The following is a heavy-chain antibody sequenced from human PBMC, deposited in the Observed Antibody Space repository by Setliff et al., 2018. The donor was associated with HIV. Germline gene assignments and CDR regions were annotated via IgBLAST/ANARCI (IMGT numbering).Heavy chain of an antibody. CDR1: GGSFSGYY. D-gene: IGHD3-3*01. CDR2: INHSGST. V-gene: IGHV4-34*01. Sequence: LSLTCAVYGGSFSGYYWSWIRQPPGKGLEWIGEINHSGSTNYNPSLKSRVTISVDTSKNQFPLKLSSVTAADTAVYYCARGRRYDFWSGSQDWFDPWGQGTLVTSPQ. CDR3: ARGRRYDFWSGSQDWFDP. J-gene: IGHJ5*02.